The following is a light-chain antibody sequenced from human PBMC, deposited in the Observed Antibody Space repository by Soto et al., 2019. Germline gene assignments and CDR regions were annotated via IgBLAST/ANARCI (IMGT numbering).Light chain of an antibody. CDR2: STS. CDR3: LLYYAAAPV. CDR1: TGAVTSGYY. Sequence: QAVVTQEPSLTVSPGGTVTLTCASSTGAVTSGYYPNWFQQKPGQAPRALIYSTSNKQSWTPARFSGSLLGGKAALTLSGVQPEDEAEYYCLLYYAAAPVFVGGTKLTVL. J-gene: IGLJ3*02. V-gene: IGLV7-43*01.